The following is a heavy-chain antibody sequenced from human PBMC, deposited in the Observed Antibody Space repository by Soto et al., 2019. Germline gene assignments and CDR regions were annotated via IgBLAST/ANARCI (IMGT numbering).Heavy chain of an antibody. D-gene: IGHD1-7*01. J-gene: IGHJ6*04. CDR3: ARKDVSELMDV. Sequence: GGSLRLSCAASGFTFSSYWMHWVRQAPGKGLVWVSRINSDGSSTSYADSVKGRFTISRDNAKNTLYLQMNSLRAEDTAVYYCARKDVSELMDVWGKGTTVTVSS. V-gene: IGHV3-74*01. CDR2: INSDGSST. CDR1: GFTFSSYW.